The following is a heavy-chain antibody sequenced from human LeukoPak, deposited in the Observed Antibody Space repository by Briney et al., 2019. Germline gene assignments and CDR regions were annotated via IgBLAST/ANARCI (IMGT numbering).Heavy chain of an antibody. J-gene: IGHJ5*02. D-gene: IGHD3-3*01. Sequence: SGTLSLTCTVSGYSLTSGYYWGWIRQPPGKGLEWIASIFHSGSTFYNPSVKSRVTISVDTSKNQFSLKLSSVTAADTAVYYCARLGVFGWFDPWGQGTLVTVSS. V-gene: IGHV4-38-2*02. CDR2: IFHSGST. CDR1: GYSLTSGYY. CDR3: ARLGVFGWFDP.